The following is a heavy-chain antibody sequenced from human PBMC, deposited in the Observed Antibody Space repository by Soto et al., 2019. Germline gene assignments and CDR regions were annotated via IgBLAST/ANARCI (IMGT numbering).Heavy chain of an antibody. V-gene: IGHV1-18*04. CDR2: ISAYNGNT. J-gene: IGHJ6*02. CDR1: GYTFTSYC. D-gene: IGHD3-3*01. Sequence: GASVKVSCKASGYTFTSYCISWVLEAPGQGLEWMGWISAYNGNTNYAQKLQGRVTMTTDTSTSTAYMELRSLRSDDTAVYYCARYYDFWSGYNLAGKYYGMDVWGQGTTVTVSS. CDR3: ARYYDFWSGYNLAGKYYGMDV.